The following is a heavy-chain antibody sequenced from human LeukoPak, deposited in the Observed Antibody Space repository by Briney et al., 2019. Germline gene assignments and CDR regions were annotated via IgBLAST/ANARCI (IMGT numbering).Heavy chain of an antibody. CDR1: GYTFTGYY. Sequence: ASVKVSCKASGYTFTGYYMHWVRQAPGQGLEWMGWINPNSGGTNYAQKFQGRVTMTRDTSISTAYMELSRLRSDDTAVYYCAREGRIARGYSEVDYWGQGTLVTVS. J-gene: IGHJ4*02. V-gene: IGHV1-2*02. CDR2: INPNSGGT. CDR3: AREGRIARGYSEVDY. D-gene: IGHD5-12*01.